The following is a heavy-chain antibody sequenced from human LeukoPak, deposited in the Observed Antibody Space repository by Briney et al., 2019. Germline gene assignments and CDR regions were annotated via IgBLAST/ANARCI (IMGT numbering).Heavy chain of an antibody. CDR3: ARDGPDYGDYINFDY. CDR1: GYTFTSYG. J-gene: IGHJ4*02. D-gene: IGHD4-17*01. Sequence: ASVKVSCKASGYTFTSYGISWVRQAPEQGLEWMGWISAYNGDTNYAQKLQGRVTMTTDTSTSTAYMELRSLRSDDTAVYYCARDGPDYGDYINFDYWGQGTLVTVSS. V-gene: IGHV1-18*01. CDR2: ISAYNGDT.